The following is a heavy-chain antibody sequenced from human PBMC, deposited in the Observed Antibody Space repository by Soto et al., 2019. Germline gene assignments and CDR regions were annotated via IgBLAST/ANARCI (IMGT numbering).Heavy chain of an antibody. D-gene: IGHD3-16*02. V-gene: IGHV4-34*01. CDR2: INHSGST. CDR1: GGSFSGYY. J-gene: IGHJ4*02. CDR3: ARGVHRGYDYVWGSYRYPHYFDY. Sequence: SETLSLACAVYGGSFSGYYWSWIRQPPGKGLEWIGEINHSGSTNYNPSLKSRVTISVDTSKNQFSLKLSSVTAADTAVYYCARGVHRGYDYVWGSYRYPHYFDYWGQGTLVTVSS.